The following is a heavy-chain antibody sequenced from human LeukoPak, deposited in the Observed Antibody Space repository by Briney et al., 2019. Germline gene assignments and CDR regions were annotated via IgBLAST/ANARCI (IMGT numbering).Heavy chain of an antibody. CDR3: TRESGAFSPFGF. CDR2: VHLSGAT. CDR1: GGSITTTNW. V-gene: IGHV4-4*02. Sequence: KPSGTLSLTCAVSGGSITTTNWWSWVRPPPGKGLEWIGEVHLSGATNYNPSLESRVSMSIDKSKNHLSLEVTSVTAADTAIYYCTRESGAFSPFGFWGQGTLLTVSS. J-gene: IGHJ4*02. D-gene: IGHD1-26*01.